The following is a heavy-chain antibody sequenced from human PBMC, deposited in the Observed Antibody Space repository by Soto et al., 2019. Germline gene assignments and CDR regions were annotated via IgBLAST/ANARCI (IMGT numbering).Heavy chain of an antibody. CDR1: GGSDSSGSYY. V-gene: IGHV4-61*01. J-gene: IGHJ4*02. CDR3: AANRPYYYASSDSPGVHY. CDR2: IYCGGGT. Sequence: SETLSLTGTVSGGSDSSGSYYWSWIRQPPRKGLEWIGYIYCGGGTNYNPSLKSRVTISVDTSKNQFSLKLSSGAAADTAVYNSAANRPYYYASSDSPGVHYSGQGTQVTVSS. D-gene: IGHD3-22*01.